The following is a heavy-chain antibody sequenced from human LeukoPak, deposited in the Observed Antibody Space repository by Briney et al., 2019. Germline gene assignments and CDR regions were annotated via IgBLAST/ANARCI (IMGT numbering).Heavy chain of an antibody. CDR3: AKDPSNASRSFDI. CDR2: IRSEGTNK. D-gene: IGHD3-16*01. V-gene: IGHV3-30*02. CDR1: GFSFKDYG. J-gene: IGHJ3*02. Sequence: GGSLRLSCEASGFSFKDYGMHWVRQAPGKGLEWVAFIRSEGTNKYYLDSLEGRFTVSRDNSKNTLYLQMDSLTPEDTAVYYCAKDPSNASRSFDIWGQGTLVSVSS.